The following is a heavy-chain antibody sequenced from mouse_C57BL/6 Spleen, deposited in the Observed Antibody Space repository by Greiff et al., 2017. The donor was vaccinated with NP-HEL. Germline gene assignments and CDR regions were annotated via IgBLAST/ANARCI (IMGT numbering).Heavy chain of an antibody. V-gene: IGHV1-50*01. D-gene: IGHD1-1*01. Sequence: QSCKASGYTFTSYWMQWVKQRPGQGLEWIGEIDPSDSYTNYNQKFKGKATLTVDTSSSTAYMQLSSLTSEDSAVYYCARSGITTVNYAMDYWGQGTSVTVSS. CDR2: IDPSDSYT. CDR1: GYTFTSYW. J-gene: IGHJ4*01. CDR3: ARSGITTVNYAMDY.